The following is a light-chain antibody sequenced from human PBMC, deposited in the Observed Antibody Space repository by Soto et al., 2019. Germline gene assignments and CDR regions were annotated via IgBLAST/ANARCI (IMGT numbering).Light chain of an antibody. V-gene: IGKV3-15*01. CDR1: QSLSSSY. CDR3: QQYNDWPPLT. Sequence: IVLTQSPGTLPLPQAERVTLSCKAIQSLSSSYLAWYQQKPGQAPRLLIYGTSTRATGVPARFSGSGSGTEFTLTISNLQSEDFAVYYCQQYNDWPPLTFGGGTKVDIK. CDR2: GTS. J-gene: IGKJ4*01.